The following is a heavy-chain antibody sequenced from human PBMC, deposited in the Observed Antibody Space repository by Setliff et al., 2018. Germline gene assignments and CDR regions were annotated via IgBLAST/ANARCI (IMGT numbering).Heavy chain of an antibody. Sequence: ASETLSLTCTLSGVSISRSTYYWGWIRQSPGKGLDWIGTVDRSGNTFYNPSLRSRVTISVDTSKNQISLKLTSVSAADTAVYYCARRDSTSYYGYSFDFWGRGTLVTVSS. V-gene: IGHV4-39*01. CDR2: VDRSGNT. J-gene: IGHJ4*02. D-gene: IGHD3-22*01. CDR3: ARRDSTSYYGYSFDF. CDR1: GVSISRSTYY.